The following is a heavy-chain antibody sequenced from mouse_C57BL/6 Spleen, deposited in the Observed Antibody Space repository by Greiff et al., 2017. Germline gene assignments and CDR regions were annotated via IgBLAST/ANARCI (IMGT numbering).Heavy chain of an antibody. CDR1: GFSLTSYA. J-gene: IGHJ3*01. Sequence: VQLQQSGPGLVAPSQSLSITCTVSGFSLTSYAISWVRQPPGKGLEWLGVICTGGGTNYNSALKSRLSISKDNAKSQVFLKMSSLQTEDTARYYCAREGVSIPFAYWGQGTLVTVSA. CDR2: ICTGGGT. D-gene: IGHD2-12*01. CDR3: AREGVSIPFAY. V-gene: IGHV2-9-1*01.